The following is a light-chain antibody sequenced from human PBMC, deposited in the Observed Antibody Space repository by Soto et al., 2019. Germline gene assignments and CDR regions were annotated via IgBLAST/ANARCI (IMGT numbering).Light chain of an antibody. Sequence: DIVMTQSPDALAVSLGERATTNCKSSKRVVYSSNIKNYLAWYQQKPGQPPKLLIYWASTRESGVPDRFSGSGSGTDFTLTISSLQAEDVAVYYCQQYYRTTWTFGQGTKVEIK. J-gene: IGKJ1*01. CDR2: WAS. V-gene: IGKV4-1*01. CDR1: KRVVYSSNIKNY. CDR3: QQYYRTTWT.